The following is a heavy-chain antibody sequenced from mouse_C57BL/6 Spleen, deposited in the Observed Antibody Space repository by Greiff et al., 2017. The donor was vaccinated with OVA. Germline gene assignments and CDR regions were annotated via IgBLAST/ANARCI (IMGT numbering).Heavy chain of an antibody. J-gene: IGHJ1*03. Sequence: QVHVKQSGAELVKPGASVKISCKASGYAFSSYWMNWVKQRPGKGLEWIGQIYPGDGDTNYNGKFKGKATLTADKSSSTAYMQLSSLTSEDSAVYFCARFYDYDAYFDVWGTGTTVTVSS. CDR3: ARFYDYDAYFDV. CDR2: IYPGDGDT. D-gene: IGHD2-4*01. CDR1: GYAFSSYW. V-gene: IGHV1-80*01.